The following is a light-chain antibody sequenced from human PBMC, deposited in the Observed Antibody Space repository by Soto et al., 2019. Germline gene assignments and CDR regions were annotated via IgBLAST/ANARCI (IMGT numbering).Light chain of an antibody. V-gene: IGLV2-23*01. CDR3: CSYAGSSSWV. CDR1: SSDIGSYNL. Sequence: QSALTQPASASGSPGQSITIYCTGTSSDIGSYNLVSWYQQHPGKAPKFMIYEGSKRPSGVSNRFSGSKSGNTASLTISGLQAEDEADYYCCSYAGSSSWVFGGGTKLTVL. CDR2: EGS. J-gene: IGLJ3*02.